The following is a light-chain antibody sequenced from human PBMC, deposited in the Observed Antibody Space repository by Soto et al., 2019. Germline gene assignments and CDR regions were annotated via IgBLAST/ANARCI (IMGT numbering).Light chain of an antibody. CDR2: DAS. Sequence: GGGVTMTCPADTSIRTWFAWYQHKPGKAPKFLIYDASSLESGVPARFSGSGSGTEFTLTISNLEPDDFAAYFCQQYHNYPRTFGQGTKVDIK. CDR3: QQYHNYPRT. J-gene: IGKJ1*01. CDR1: TSIRTW. V-gene: IGKV1-5*01.